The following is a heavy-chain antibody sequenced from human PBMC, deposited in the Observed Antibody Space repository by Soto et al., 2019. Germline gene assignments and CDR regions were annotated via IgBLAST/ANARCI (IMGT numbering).Heavy chain of an antibody. V-gene: IGHV3-48*01. CDR2: ISSSSSTI. Sequence: GGSLRLSCAASGFTFSSYSMNWVRQAPGKGLEWVSYISSSSSTIYYADSVKGRFTISRDNAKNSLYLQMNSLRVEDTAVYYCASPALRGSFDPWGQGTLVTVSS. CDR3: ASPALRGSFDP. CDR1: GFTFSSYS. J-gene: IGHJ5*02. D-gene: IGHD3-10*01.